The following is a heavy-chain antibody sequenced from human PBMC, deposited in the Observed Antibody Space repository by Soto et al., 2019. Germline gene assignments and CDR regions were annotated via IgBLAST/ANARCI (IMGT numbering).Heavy chain of an antibody. D-gene: IGHD2-21*01. Sequence: ASETLSLTCSVSGAALNSGNYYWSWIRQVPGKGPEWIGHIYVTGAVDYNPSLRDRITISQDTSERQFSLNLRLVTAADTAVYYCAILRIATNNYKWFDPWAQGTLVTVSS. CDR2: IYVTGAV. CDR3: AILRIATNNYKWFDP. CDR1: GAALNSGNYY. J-gene: IGHJ5*02. V-gene: IGHV4-31*03.